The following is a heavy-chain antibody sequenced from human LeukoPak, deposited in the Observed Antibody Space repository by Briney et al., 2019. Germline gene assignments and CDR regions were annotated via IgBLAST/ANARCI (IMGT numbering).Heavy chain of an antibody. CDR1: GFTFSSYG. Sequence: GGSLRLSCAASGFTFSSYGMHWARQAPGKGLEWVAVIWYDGSNKYYGDSVKGRFTNSRDNSRNTLYLQMTSLRAEDTAVYYCARVLWFGEVLKGDAFDIWGQGTMVTVSS. D-gene: IGHD3-10*01. V-gene: IGHV3-33*01. CDR2: IWYDGSNK. CDR3: ARVLWFGEVLKGDAFDI. J-gene: IGHJ3*02.